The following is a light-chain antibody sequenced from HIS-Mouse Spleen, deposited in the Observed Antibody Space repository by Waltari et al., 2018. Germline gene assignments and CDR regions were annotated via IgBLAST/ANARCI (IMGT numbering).Light chain of an antibody. Sequence: EIVLTQSPGTPSLPPGERATPSCRASHSASSSYLAWYQQKPGQAPRHLIYGASSRATGIPDRFSGSGSGTDFTLTISRLEPEDFAVYYCQQYGSSPRTFGQGTKVEIK. CDR2: GAS. J-gene: IGKJ1*01. V-gene: IGKV3-20*01. CDR3: QQYGSSPRT. CDR1: HSASSSY.